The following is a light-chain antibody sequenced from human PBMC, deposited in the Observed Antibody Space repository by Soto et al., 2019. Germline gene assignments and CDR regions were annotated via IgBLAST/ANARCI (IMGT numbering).Light chain of an antibody. Sequence: DIQLTQSPSFLSASVGDRVTITCRASQGISSYLAWYQQKPGKAPKLLIYAASTLKSGVPSRFSGSGSGTEFTLAISSLKPEEFATYYGEQLNTYPFGGGTQV. V-gene: IGKV1-9*01. CDR3: EQLNTYP. CDR2: AAS. J-gene: IGKJ4*01. CDR1: QGISSY.